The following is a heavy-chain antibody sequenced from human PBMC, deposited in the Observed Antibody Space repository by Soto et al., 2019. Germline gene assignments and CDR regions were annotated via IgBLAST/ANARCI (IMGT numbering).Heavy chain of an antibody. CDR3: AKDYFSSSWPDYFDY. D-gene: IGHD6-13*01. Sequence: EVQLLESGGGLVQPGGSLRLSCAASGFTFSSYAMSWVRQAPGKGLEWVSAISGSGGSTYYADSVKGRFTISRDNSKNTLYLQMNSLRAEDTAAYYCAKDYFSSSWPDYFDYWGQGTLVTVSS. CDR1: GFTFSSYA. CDR2: ISGSGGST. J-gene: IGHJ4*02. V-gene: IGHV3-23*01.